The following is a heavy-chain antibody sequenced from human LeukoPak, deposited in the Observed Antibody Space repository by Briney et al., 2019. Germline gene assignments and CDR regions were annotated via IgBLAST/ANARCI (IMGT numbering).Heavy chain of an antibody. Sequence: ASVKVSFKASGYTFTGYYMHWVRQAPGQGLEWMGWINPNSGGKNYAQKFQGRVTMTRDTSISTAYMEPSRLRSDDTAVYYCARVDFWSGYAPFDYWGQGTLVTVSS. D-gene: IGHD3-3*01. CDR1: GYTFTGYY. CDR3: ARVDFWSGYAPFDY. CDR2: INPNSGGK. J-gene: IGHJ4*02. V-gene: IGHV1-2*02.